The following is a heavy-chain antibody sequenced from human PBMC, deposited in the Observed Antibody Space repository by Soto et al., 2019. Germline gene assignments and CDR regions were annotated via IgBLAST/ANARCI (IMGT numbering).Heavy chain of an antibody. CDR1: GYGFTSYG. J-gene: IGHJ5*02. CDR3: ARDNIAAAPEGFDP. Sequence: ASMKVDCKTSGYGFTSYGIGWGRQATGQGPEWMGWISAYSGNTNYAQKLQGRETMTTDTSTSTDYMELRSLRSDGTAVYYCARDNIAAAPEGFDPWGQGTLVTVSS. CDR2: ISAYSGNT. V-gene: IGHV1-18*04. D-gene: IGHD6-13*01.